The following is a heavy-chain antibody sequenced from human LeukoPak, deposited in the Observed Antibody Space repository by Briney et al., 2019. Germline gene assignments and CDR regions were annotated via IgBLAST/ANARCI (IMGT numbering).Heavy chain of an antibody. D-gene: IGHD6-13*01. CDR2: INHSGTT. CDR3: ARDLIAAAGIGRGLIDY. J-gene: IGHJ4*02. Sequence: SETLSLTCAVYGESFSGYYWSWIRQPPGKGLEWIGEINHSGTTNYNPSLKSRVTISVDTSKNQFSLKLSSVTAADTAVYYCARDLIAAAGIGRGLIDYWGPGTLVTVSS. V-gene: IGHV4-34*01. CDR1: GESFSGYY.